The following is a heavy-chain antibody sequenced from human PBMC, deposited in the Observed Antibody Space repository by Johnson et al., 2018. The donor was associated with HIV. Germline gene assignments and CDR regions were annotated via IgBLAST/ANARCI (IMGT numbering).Heavy chain of an antibody. V-gene: IGHV3-74*01. CDR2: INSDGSST. CDR3: AKDLETGDDYVWGSYQLGAFDI. J-gene: IGHJ3*02. D-gene: IGHD3-16*02. Sequence: VQLVESGGGLVQPGGSLRLSCAASGFTFSSYWMHWVRQAPGKGLVWVSRINSDGSSTSYADSVKGRFTISRDNAKNTLYLQMNSLRAEDTAVYYCAKDLETGDDYVWGSYQLGAFDIWGQGTMVTVSS. CDR1: GFTFSSYW.